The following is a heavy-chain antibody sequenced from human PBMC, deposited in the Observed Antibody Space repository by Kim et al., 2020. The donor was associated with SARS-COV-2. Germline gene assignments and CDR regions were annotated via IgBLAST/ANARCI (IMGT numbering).Heavy chain of an antibody. CDR2: IYYSGST. CDR3: ARDYPTYYDYVWGSYRGMGSGAFDI. D-gene: IGHD3-16*02. J-gene: IGHJ3*02. CDR1: GGSISSGGYY. Sequence: SETLSLTCTVSGGSISSGGYYWSWIRQHPGKGLEWIGYIYYSGSTYYNPSLKSRVTISVDTSKNQFSLKLSSVTAADTAVYYCARDYPTYYDYVWGSYRGMGSGAFDIWGQGTMVTVSS. V-gene: IGHV4-31*03.